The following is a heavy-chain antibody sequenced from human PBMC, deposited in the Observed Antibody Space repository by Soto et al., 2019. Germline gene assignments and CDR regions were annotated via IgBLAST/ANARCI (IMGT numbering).Heavy chain of an antibody. CDR1: GYTLTDYY. Sequence: QVHLVQSGAEVKKPGASVTVSCKTSGYTLTDYYMHWVRQAPGQGLEWMAWINPHTGDTGIAERFQGRVTMTRDTSTNTAHMGLTSLTSDHTALYYCAREGGAAPGARREWYLDLWGRGSLVTVSS. J-gene: IGHJ2*01. D-gene: IGHD6-25*01. CDR2: INPHTGDT. CDR3: AREGGAAPGARREWYLDL. V-gene: IGHV1-2*02.